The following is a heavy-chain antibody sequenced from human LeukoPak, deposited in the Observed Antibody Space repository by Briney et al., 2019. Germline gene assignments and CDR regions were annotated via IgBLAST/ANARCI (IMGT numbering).Heavy chain of an antibody. V-gene: IGHV3-23*01. D-gene: IGHD3-22*01. Sequence: GGSLRLSCAASGFTFSSYGMSWVRQAPGKGLEWVSAISGSGGSTYYADSVKGRFTISRDNSKNTLYLQMNSLRAEDTAVYYCAKGDDSSGYYYNYYYMDVWGKGTTVTVSS. CDR3: AKGDDSSGYYYNYYYMDV. CDR2: ISGSGGST. J-gene: IGHJ6*03. CDR1: GFTFSSYG.